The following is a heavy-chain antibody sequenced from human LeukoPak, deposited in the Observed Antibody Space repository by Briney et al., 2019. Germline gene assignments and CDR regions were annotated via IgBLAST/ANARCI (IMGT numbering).Heavy chain of an antibody. CDR2: IIPILGIA. V-gene: IGHV1-69*04. D-gene: IGHD3-22*01. CDR3: ARARGYDSSGYYLH. J-gene: IGHJ4*02. Sequence: ASVKVSCKASGYTFTSYAISWVRQAPGQGLEWMGRIIPILGIANYAQKFQGRVTITADKSTSTAYMELSSLRSEDTAVYYCARARGYDSSGYYLHWGQGTLVTVSS. CDR1: GYTFTSYA.